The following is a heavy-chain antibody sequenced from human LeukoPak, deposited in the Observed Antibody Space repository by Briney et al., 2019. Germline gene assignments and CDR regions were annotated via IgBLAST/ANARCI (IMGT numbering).Heavy chain of an antibody. CDR2: ISWNSGSI. Sequence: GGSLRLSCAASGFTFGDYAMHWVRQAPRKGLEWVSGISWNSGSIGYADSVKGRFTISRDNAKNSLYLQMNSLRAEDTALYYCAKGSHVDTAMVPFDYWGQGTLVTVSS. CDR3: AKGSHVDTAMVPFDY. CDR1: GFTFGDYA. J-gene: IGHJ4*02. D-gene: IGHD5-18*01. V-gene: IGHV3-9*01.